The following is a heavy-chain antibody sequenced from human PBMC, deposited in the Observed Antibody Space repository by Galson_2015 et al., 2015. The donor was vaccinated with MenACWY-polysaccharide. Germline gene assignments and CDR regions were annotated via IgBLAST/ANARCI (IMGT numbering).Heavy chain of an antibody. CDR2: ISSSSSTI. J-gene: IGHJ6*02. Sequence: SLRLSCAASGFTFSSYSMNWVRQAPGKGLEWVSYISSSSSTIYYADSVKGRFTISRDNAKNSLYLQMNSLRAEDTAVYYCARPAYCGGDCYSVYYYYGMDVWGQGTTVTVS. CDR1: GFTFSSYS. D-gene: IGHD2-21*02. V-gene: IGHV3-48*01. CDR3: ARPAYCGGDCYSVYYYYGMDV.